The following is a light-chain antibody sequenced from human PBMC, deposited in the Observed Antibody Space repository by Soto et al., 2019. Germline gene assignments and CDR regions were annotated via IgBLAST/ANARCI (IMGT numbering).Light chain of an antibody. CDR2: GAS. Sequence: EIVLTQSPGTLSLSPGERATLSCRASQSVSSSYLAWYQQKPDQAPRLLIYGASSRATCIPDRFSGSGSGTDFTLTISRLEPEDFAVYYCQQYGSSPGTFGQGTKVDI. CDR1: QSVSSSY. J-gene: IGKJ1*01. CDR3: QQYGSSPGT. V-gene: IGKV3-20*01.